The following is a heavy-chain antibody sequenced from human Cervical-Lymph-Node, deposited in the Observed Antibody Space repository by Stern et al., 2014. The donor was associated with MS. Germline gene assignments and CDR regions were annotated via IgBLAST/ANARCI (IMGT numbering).Heavy chain of an antibody. Sequence: QMQLVQSGGGAVQSGRSLRLSCAASGFTFGSYGMHWVRQAPGKGLEWVAVTSYDGSDKYYADSVKGRFTISRDNSKNTLYLQMNSLRAEDTAVYYCAKDFDIYYYYGMDVWGQGTTVTVSS. V-gene: IGHV3-30*18. CDR1: GFTFGSYG. J-gene: IGHJ6*02. D-gene: IGHD2-15*01. CDR3: AKDFDIYYYYGMDV. CDR2: TSYDGSDK.